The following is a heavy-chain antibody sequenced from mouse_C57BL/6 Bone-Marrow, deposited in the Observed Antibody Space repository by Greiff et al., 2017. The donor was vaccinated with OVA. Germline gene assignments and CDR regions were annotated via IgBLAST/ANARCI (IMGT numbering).Heavy chain of an antibody. D-gene: IGHD2-4*01. V-gene: IGHV1-47*01. CDR1: GYTFTTYP. J-gene: IGHJ2*01. CDR2: FHPYTDDT. CDR3: ARIYYYYGDGYYFDY. Sequence: VQLQQSGAELVKPGASVKMSCKASGYTFTTYPIEWMKQNPGKSLEWIGNFHPYTDDTKYNEKFKGKATLTVEKSSSTVYLELSRLTSDDSAVFYCARIYYYYGDGYYFDYWGKGTTLTVSS.